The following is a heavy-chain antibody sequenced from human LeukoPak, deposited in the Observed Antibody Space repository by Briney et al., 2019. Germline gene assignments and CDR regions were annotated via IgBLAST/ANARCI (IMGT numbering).Heavy chain of an antibody. J-gene: IGHJ4*02. Sequence: SVKVSCKASGGTFSSYAISWVRQAPGQGLEWMGRIIPIFGTANYAQKFQGRVTITTDESTSTAYMELSSLRSEDTAAYYCARVGVGATSPFGYWGQGTLVTVSS. CDR2: IIPIFGTA. CDR1: GGTFSSYA. CDR3: ARVGVGATSPFGY. D-gene: IGHD1-26*01. V-gene: IGHV1-69*05.